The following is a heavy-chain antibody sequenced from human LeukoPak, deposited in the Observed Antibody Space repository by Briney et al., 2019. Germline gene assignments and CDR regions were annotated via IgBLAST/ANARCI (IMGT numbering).Heavy chain of an antibody. V-gene: IGHV4-59*01. CDR2: IYHNGRT. D-gene: IGHD5-24*01. J-gene: IGHJ4*02. Sequence: TPSETLSLTCTVSGGSISSYYWSWIRQPPGKGLDWIGFIYHNGRTDYNPSLKSRVTISADTSKNQFSLRLSSVTAADTAVYYCARERMADYWGQGTLVTVSS. CDR1: GGSISSYY. CDR3: ARERMADY.